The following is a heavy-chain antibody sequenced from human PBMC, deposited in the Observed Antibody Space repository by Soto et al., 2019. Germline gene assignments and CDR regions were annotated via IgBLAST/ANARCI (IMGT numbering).Heavy chain of an antibody. Sequence: SETLSLTCTVSGGSISSYYWSWIRQPPGKGLEWIGYIYYSGSTNYNPSLKSRVTISVDTSKNQFSLKLSSVTAADTAVYYCARGVGKSRPFDYWGQGTLVTVS. CDR1: GGSISSYY. D-gene: IGHD2-15*01. V-gene: IGHV4-59*01. J-gene: IGHJ4*02. CDR2: IYYSGST. CDR3: ARGVGKSRPFDY.